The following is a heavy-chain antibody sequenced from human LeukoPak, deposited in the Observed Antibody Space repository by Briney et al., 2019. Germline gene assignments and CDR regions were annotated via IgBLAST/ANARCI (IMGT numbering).Heavy chain of an antibody. CDR1: GGSISSSSYY. CDR3: ARSHYGSGSYYIDY. D-gene: IGHD3-10*01. J-gene: IGHJ4*02. Sequence: PSETLSLTCTVSGGSISSSSYYWGWIRQPPGKGLEWIGIIYYSGSTYYNPSLKSRVTISVDTSKNQFSPKLSSVTAADTAVYYCARSHYGSGSYYIDYWGQGTLVTVSS. V-gene: IGHV4-39*01. CDR2: IYYSGST.